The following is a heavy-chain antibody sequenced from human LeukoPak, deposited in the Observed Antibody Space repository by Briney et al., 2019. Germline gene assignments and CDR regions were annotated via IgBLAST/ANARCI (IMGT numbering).Heavy chain of an antibody. CDR3: ARVLSSGGDPGLLDY. D-gene: IGHD2-21*02. Sequence: GGSLRLSCAASGFTFDDYGLSWVRQAPGKGLEWVSTINWNGGSTGYADSVKGRFTISRDNAKNSLYLQMNSLRAEDTALYYCARVLSSGGDPGLLDYWGQGTLVTVSS. V-gene: IGHV3-20*04. J-gene: IGHJ4*02. CDR2: INWNGGST. CDR1: GFTFDDYG.